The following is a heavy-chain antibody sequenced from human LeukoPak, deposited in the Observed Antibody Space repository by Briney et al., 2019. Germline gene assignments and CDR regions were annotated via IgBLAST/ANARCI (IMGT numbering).Heavy chain of an antibody. CDR3: ARYSSDT. CDR1: GYTFTNYY. V-gene: IGHV1-2*02. Sequence: GASVKVSCKASGYTFTNYYLHWVRQAPGQGLEWMGWINPNGGGTNYAQNFQGRVTMTRDTSISTAYMELSRLKSDDTAVYYCARYSSDTWGQGTLVTVSS. CDR2: INPNGGGT. D-gene: IGHD3-22*01. J-gene: IGHJ5*02.